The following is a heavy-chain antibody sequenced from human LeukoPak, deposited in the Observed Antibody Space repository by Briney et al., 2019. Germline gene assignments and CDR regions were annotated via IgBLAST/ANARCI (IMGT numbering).Heavy chain of an antibody. D-gene: IGHD2-15*01. CDR3: ASGEVGGYYYYYYMDV. V-gene: IGHV3-7*01. CDR2: IKQDGSEK. Sequence: PGGSLRLSCAASGFTFSSYWMSWVRRAPGKGLEWVANIKQDGSEKYYVDSVKGRFTISRDNAKNSLYLQMNSLRAEDTAVYYCASGEVGGYYYYYYMDVWGKGTTVTVSS. J-gene: IGHJ6*03. CDR1: GFTFSSYW.